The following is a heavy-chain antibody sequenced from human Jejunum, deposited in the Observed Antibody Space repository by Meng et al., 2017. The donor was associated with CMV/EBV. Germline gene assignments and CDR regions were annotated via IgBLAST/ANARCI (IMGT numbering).Heavy chain of an antibody. Sequence: GVGWIRQPTGKALEWLALIYWHDGKRYSQSLKSRLAVTKDSSKSQVVLKMTDMDPVDTATYYCAHASGETYYDILTGYFWGHFFDYWGQGALVTVSS. CDR1: G. CDR2: IYWHDGK. D-gene: IGHD3-9*01. V-gene: IGHV2-5*01. J-gene: IGHJ4*02. CDR3: AHASGETYYDILTGYFWGHFFDY.